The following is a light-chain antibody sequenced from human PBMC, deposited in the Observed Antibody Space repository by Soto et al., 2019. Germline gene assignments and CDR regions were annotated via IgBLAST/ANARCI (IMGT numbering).Light chain of an antibody. V-gene: IGLV2-23*01. Sequence: QSALTQPASVSGSPGQSITISCTGTSSDIGIYNLVSWYQQHPGKAPQLMIYEGTRRPSGVSYRFSASKSGNTASLTISGLQAEYDGDYYCCSYAGNKTYVFGTGTKLTVL. CDR1: SSDIGIYNL. J-gene: IGLJ1*01. CDR3: CSYAGNKTYV. CDR2: EGT.